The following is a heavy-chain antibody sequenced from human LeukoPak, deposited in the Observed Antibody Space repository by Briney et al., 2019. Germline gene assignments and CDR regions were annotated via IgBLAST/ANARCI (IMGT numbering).Heavy chain of an antibody. CDR1: GFTFSSYA. V-gene: IGHV3-30-3*01. CDR3: TRDADGNFDY. J-gene: IGHJ4*02. CDR2: ISYDGSKK. Sequence: GGSLRLSCAASGFTFSSYAMHWVRQAPGKGLEWVAVISYDGSKKYYADSVKGRFTISRDSSDNTLYLQMNSLRAEDTAIYYCTRDADGNFDYWGQGTLVTVSS. D-gene: IGHD2-15*01.